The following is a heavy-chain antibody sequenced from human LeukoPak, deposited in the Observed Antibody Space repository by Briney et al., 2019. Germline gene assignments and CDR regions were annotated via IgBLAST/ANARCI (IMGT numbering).Heavy chain of an antibody. V-gene: IGHV3-21*01. CDR3: ARDPRYCTNGVCYPLGYYYYYYMDV. Sequence: GGSLRLSCAASGFTFSSYSMNWVRQAPGKGLEWVSSISSSSSYIYYADSVKGRFTISRDNAKNSLYLQMNSLRAEDTAVYYCARDPRYCTNGVCYPLGYYYYYYMDVWGKGTTVTVSS. J-gene: IGHJ6*03. CDR1: GFTFSSYS. CDR2: ISSSSSYI. D-gene: IGHD2-8*01.